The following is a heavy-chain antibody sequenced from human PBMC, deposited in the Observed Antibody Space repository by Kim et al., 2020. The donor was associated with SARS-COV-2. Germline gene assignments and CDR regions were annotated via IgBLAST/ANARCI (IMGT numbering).Heavy chain of an antibody. D-gene: IGHD3-22*01. CDR3: ARARTESYYYDSSGYYYYYYGMDV. CDR2: IIPIFGTA. V-gene: IGHV1-69*13. Sequence: SVKVSCKASGGTFSSYAISWVRQAPGQGLEWMGGIIPIFGTANYAQKFQGRVTITADESTSTAYMELSSLRSEDTAVYYCARARTESYYYDSSGYYYYYYGMDVWGQGTTVTVSS. CDR1: GGTFSSYA. J-gene: IGHJ6*02.